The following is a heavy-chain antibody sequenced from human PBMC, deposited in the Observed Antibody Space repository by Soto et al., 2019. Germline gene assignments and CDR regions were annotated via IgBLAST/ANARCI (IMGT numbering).Heavy chain of an antibody. Sequence: PGGSLRLSCAASGFTFSSHTMHWVRQPPGKGLEYVSTISDDGDDTDYVDSVKGRFTTSRDNSNNTLYLQMSSLRPEDTAVYYGVKFRSGFGPVLESGGKGTVVTV. CDR3: VKFRSGFGPVLES. V-gene: IGHV3-64D*06. J-gene: IGHJ4*02. CDR1: GFTFSSHT. CDR2: ISDDGDDT. D-gene: IGHD3-10*01.